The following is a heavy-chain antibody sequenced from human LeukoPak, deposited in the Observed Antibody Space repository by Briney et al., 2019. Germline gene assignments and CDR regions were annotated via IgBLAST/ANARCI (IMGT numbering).Heavy chain of an antibody. Sequence: GGSLRLSCAASGFTFSSYSMNWVRQAPGKGLEWDSSISSSSSYIYYADSVKGRSTISRDNAKNSLYLQMNSLRAEDTAVYYCARGSWGMTTVVMGTYYYYGMDVWGQGTTVTVSS. CDR1: GFTFSSYS. CDR3: ARGSWGMTTVVMGTYYYYGMDV. J-gene: IGHJ6*02. V-gene: IGHV3-21*01. D-gene: IGHD4-23*01. CDR2: ISSSSSYI.